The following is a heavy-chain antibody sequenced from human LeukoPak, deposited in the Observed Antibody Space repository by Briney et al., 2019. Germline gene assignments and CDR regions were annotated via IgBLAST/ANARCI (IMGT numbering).Heavy chain of an antibody. D-gene: IGHD5-12*01. Sequence: PSETLSFTCTVSGGSISSSSYYWGWIRQPPGKGLEWIGSINYSGSTYYSPSLKSRVTISVDTSKNQFSLKLSSVTAADTAVYYCARSKMATMTPVDYWGQGTLVTVSS. J-gene: IGHJ4*02. V-gene: IGHV4-39*07. CDR2: INYSGST. CDR1: GGSISSSSYY. CDR3: ARSKMATMTPVDY.